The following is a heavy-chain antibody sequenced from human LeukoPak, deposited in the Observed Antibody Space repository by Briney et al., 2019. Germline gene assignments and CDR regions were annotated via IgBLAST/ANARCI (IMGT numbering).Heavy chain of an antibody. Sequence: GESLKISCKGSGYGFTTYWIGWVRQMPGKDLEWMGIIYPGDSDTRYSPSSQGQVTISADTSISTAYLQWSSLKASDTAMYYCARRGLYCSTTTCYLDYWGQGTLVTVSS. J-gene: IGHJ4*02. V-gene: IGHV5-51*01. CDR1: GYGFTTYW. CDR2: IYPGDSDT. D-gene: IGHD2-2*01. CDR3: ARRGLYCSTTTCYLDY.